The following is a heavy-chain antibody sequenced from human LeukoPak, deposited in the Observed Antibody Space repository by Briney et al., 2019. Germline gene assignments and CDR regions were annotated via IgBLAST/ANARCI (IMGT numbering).Heavy chain of an antibody. D-gene: IGHD3-3*01. J-gene: IGHJ6*02. CDR3: ASPPFRSGCYGMDV. V-gene: IGHV3-66*02. CDR1: GFTVSSNY. Sequence: GGSLRLSCAASGFTVSSNYMSWVRQAPGKGLEWVSVIYSCGSTYYPDSVKGRFTIPRNKSKNTLYLQMNSLRAEDTAVYYCASPPFRSGCYGMDVWGQGTTVTVSS. CDR2: IYSCGST.